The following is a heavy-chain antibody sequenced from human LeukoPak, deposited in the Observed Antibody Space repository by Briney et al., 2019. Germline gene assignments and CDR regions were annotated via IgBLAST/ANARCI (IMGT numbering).Heavy chain of an antibody. D-gene: IGHD3-22*01. CDR2: ISYDGSNK. V-gene: IGHV3-30*17. J-gene: IGHJ4*02. CDR3: ARDWEWLLLSASFGY. Sequence: GRSLRLSCAASGFTFGSYAMHWVRQAPGKGLEWVAVISYDGSNKYYADSVKGRFTISRDNSKNTLYLQMNSLRAEDTAVYYCARDWEWLLLSASFGYWGQGTLVTVSS. CDR1: GFTFGSYA.